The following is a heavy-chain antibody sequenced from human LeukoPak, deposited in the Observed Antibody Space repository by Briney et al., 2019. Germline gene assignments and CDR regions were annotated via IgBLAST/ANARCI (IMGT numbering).Heavy chain of an antibody. CDR3: ARGGYCGGDCYFYY. Sequence: SETLSLTCTVSGGSISSSSYYWARIRQPPGKGLEWIGSIYYSGNTFYNPSLKSRVTISVDTSKNQFSLKLSSVTAADTAVYYCARGGYCGGDCYFYYWGQGTLVTVSS. D-gene: IGHD2-21*02. V-gene: IGHV4-39*01. CDR2: IYYSGNT. CDR1: GGSISSSSYY. J-gene: IGHJ4*02.